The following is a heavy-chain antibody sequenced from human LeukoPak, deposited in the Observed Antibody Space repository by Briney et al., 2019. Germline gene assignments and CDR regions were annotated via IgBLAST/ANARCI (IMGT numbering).Heavy chain of an antibody. CDR1: GFSFSSYG. V-gene: IGHV3-33*01. J-gene: IGHJ4*02. D-gene: IGHD6-25*01. CDR2: IWYDGSNK. Sequence: PGRSLRRSCAASGFSFSSYGMHWVRQAPGKGLEWVAAIWYDGSNKYYADSVKGRFTISRDISKNTLFLQVNSLRAEDTTVYYCARESSIGGASDYWGQGTLVTVS. CDR3: ARESSIGGASDY.